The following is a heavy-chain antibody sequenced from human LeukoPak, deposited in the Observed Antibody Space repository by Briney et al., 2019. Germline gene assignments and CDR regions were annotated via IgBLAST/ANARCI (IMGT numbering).Heavy chain of an antibody. CDR3: ARGRAAAGIPFDY. J-gene: IGHJ4*02. Sequence: SETLSLTCTVSGGSISSGSYYWSWIRQPAGKGLEWIGRIYTSGSTNYNPSLKSRVTISVDTSKNQFSLKLSSVTAADTAVYYCARGRAAAGIPFDYWGQGTLVTVSS. CDR1: GGSISSGSYY. CDR2: IYTSGST. D-gene: IGHD6-13*01. V-gene: IGHV4-61*02.